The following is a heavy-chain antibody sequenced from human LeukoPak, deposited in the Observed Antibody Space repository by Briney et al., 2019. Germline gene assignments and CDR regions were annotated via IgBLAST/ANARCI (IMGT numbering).Heavy chain of an antibody. D-gene: IGHD6-19*01. Sequence: ASVKVSCKASGYTFTSYDINWVRQATGQGLEWMGWMNPNSGNTGYAQKCQGRVTMTRNTSISTAYMELSSLRSEDTAVYYCARTSDSSGWYGEDAFDIWGQGTMVTVSS. CDR2: MNPNSGNT. J-gene: IGHJ3*02. CDR3: ARTSDSSGWYGEDAFDI. CDR1: GYTFTSYD. V-gene: IGHV1-8*01.